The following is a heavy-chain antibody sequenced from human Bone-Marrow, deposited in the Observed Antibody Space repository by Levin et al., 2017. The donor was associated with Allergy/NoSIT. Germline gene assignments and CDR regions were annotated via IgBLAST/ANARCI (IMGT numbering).Heavy chain of an antibody. V-gene: IGHV4-59*01. J-gene: IGHJ4*02. D-gene: IGHD6-6*01. CDR3: ARVLSSSSGRPIDY. CDR1: GGSISSYY. CDR2: IYNSGST. Sequence: SETLSLTCTVSGGSISSYYWSWIRQPPGKGLEWIGYIYNSGSTNYNPSLKSRVTISVDTSKTQFSLKLGSVTAADTAVYYCARVLSSSSGRPIDYWGQGTLVTVSS.